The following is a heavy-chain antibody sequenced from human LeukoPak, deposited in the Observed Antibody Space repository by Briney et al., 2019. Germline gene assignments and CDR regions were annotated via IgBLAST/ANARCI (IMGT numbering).Heavy chain of an antibody. Sequence: ASVKVSCKASGYTFTGYYMHWVRQAPGQGLEWMGRINPNSGGTNYAQKFQGRVTMTRDTSISTAYMELSRLRSDDTAVYYCARGGYGGYVGYYYYMDVWGKGTTVTVSS. D-gene: IGHD5-12*01. CDR3: ARGGYGGYVGYYYYMDV. CDR2: INPNSGGT. J-gene: IGHJ6*03. CDR1: GYTFTGYY. V-gene: IGHV1-2*06.